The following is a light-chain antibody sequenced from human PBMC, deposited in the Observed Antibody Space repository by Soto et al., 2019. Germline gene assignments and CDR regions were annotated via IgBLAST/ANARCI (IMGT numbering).Light chain of an antibody. CDR1: QSISSD. CDR2: DAS. V-gene: IGKV3-11*01. Sequence: EIVLTQSPATLSLSPGERATLSCRASQSISSDLAWYQQKPGQAPRLFIYDASNRVTGIPARFRGSGSGTEFTLTISTLEPEDFAVYYCQQRCSCPRTFGQGTKVEIK. CDR3: QQRCSCPRT. J-gene: IGKJ1*01.